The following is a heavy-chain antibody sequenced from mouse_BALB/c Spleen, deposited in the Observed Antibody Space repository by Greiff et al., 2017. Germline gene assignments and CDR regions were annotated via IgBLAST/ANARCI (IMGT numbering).Heavy chain of an antibody. V-gene: IGHV1S22*01. CDR2: IYPGSGST. CDR1: GYTFTSYW. CDR3: TRSYYRYWYFDV. D-gene: IGHD2-14*01. J-gene: IGHJ1*01. Sequence: LQQPGSELVGPGASVKLSCKASGYTFTSYWMHWVKQRHGQGLEWIGNIYPGSGSTNYDEKFKSKGTLTVDTSSSTAYMHLSSLTSEDSAVYYCTRSYYRYWYFDVWGAGTTVTVS.